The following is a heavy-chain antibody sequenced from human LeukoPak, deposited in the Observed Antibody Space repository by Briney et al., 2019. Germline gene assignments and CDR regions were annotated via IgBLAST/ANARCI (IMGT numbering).Heavy chain of an antibody. CDR1: GFTFSSYA. Sequence: GRSLRLSCAASGFTFSSYAMHWVRQAPGKGLEWVAVISYDGSNKYYADSVKGRFTISRDNSKNTLYLQMNSLRAEDTAVYYCAKRAVTTFSSGFDYWGQGTLVTVSS. D-gene: IGHD4-17*01. J-gene: IGHJ4*02. CDR2: ISYDGSNK. CDR3: AKRAVTTFSSGFDY. V-gene: IGHV3-30*07.